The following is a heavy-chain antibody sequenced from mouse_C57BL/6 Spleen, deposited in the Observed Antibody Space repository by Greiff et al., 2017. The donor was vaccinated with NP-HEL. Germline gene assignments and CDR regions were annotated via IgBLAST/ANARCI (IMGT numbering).Heavy chain of an antibody. D-gene: IGHD2-5*01. Sequence: EVQLQQSGPELVKPGASVKIPCKASGYTFTDYNMDWVKQSHGKSLEWIGDINPNNGGTIYNQKFKGKATLTVDKSSSTAYMELRSLTSEDTAVYYCARPFSYYSNYVYFDVWGTGTTVTVSS. V-gene: IGHV1-18*01. CDR3: ARPFSYYSNYVYFDV. CDR2: INPNNGGT. J-gene: IGHJ1*03. CDR1: GYTFTDYN.